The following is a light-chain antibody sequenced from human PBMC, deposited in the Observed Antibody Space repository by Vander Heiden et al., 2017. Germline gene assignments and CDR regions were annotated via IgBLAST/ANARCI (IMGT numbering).Light chain of an antibody. Sequence: QSALTQPASVSGSPGQSLTLSCTGTSRDVGCYNLVAWYQQHPGKAPKLMIYEVSKRPSGVSNRFSGSKSGNTASLTISGLQAEDEADDYCCSYAGSSTLVFGGGTKLTVL. CDR1: SRDVGCYNL. CDR2: EVS. J-gene: IGLJ2*01. V-gene: IGLV2-23*02. CDR3: CSYAGSSTLV.